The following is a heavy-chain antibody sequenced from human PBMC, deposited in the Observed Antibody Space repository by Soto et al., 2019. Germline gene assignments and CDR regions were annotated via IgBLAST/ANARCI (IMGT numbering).Heavy chain of an antibody. Sequence: EVQLLESGGGLVQPGGSLRLSCVGSGFTFINYAMNWVRQAPGKGLEWVSGISGGGDRTFDADSVKGRFTMSRDNSKNTVNLPMNSLRAVDTAVYYCVRNVLGSTIRPDYWYFDLWGRGTLVTVSS. CDR2: ISGGGDRT. V-gene: IGHV3-23*01. J-gene: IGHJ2*01. CDR1: GFTFINYA. CDR3: VRNVLGSTIRPDYWYFDL. D-gene: IGHD3-16*01.